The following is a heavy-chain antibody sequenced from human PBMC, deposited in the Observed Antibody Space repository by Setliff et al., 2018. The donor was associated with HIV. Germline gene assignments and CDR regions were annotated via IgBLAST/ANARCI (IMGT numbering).Heavy chain of an antibody. Sequence: SETLSLTCTVSGDSISTLNFWSWIRQPPGKGLEWIGNIYHSGSTSYNPALKSRVTISVDTSKNQFSLKLTSVTAADTAIYYCARWPGRAPDYWGQGTLVTVSS. CDR2: IYHSGST. CDR3: ARWPGRAPDY. V-gene: IGHV4-38-2*02. CDR1: GDSISTLNF. J-gene: IGHJ4*02. D-gene: IGHD3-10*01.